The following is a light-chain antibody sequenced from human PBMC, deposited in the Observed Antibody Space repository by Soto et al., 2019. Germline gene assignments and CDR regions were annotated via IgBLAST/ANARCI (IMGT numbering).Light chain of an antibody. CDR1: QSVRSY. Sequence: DIQLTQSPSSLSASVGDRVTVTCRASQSVRSYLHWYQQKPGKAPKLLIYAVSSLQNGVSSRFSGSGSGTDFTLSISNLQPEVLGIYYCQKNSSPPTFGGGTKVEIK. J-gene: IGKJ4*01. V-gene: IGKV1-39*01. CDR2: AVS. CDR3: QKNSSPPT.